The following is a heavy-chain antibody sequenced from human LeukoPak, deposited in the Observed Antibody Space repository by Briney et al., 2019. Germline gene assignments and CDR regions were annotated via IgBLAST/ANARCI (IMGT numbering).Heavy chain of an antibody. CDR2: IYHSGST. J-gene: IGHJ5*02. Sequence: PSETLSLTCAVSGGSISSGGYSWSWIRQPPGKGLEWIGYIYHSGSTYYNPSLKSRVTISVDRSKNQFSLKLSSVTAADTAVYYCARAGCGDGWFDPWGQGTLVTVSS. CDR1: GGSISSGGYS. V-gene: IGHV4-30-2*01. D-gene: IGHD4-17*01. CDR3: ARAGCGDGWFDP.